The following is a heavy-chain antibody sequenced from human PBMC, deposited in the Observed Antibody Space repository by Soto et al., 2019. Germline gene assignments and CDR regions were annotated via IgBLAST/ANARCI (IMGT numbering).Heavy chain of an antibody. Sequence: PSETLSLTCTVSGGSISSGGYYWSWIRQHPGKGLEWIGYIYYGGSTYYNPSLKSRATISGDTSKNQFSLKLSSVTAADTAVYYRARGGYYYENSGQNDYDHWGQGILVTVSS. CDR2: IYYGGST. D-gene: IGHD3-22*01. CDR3: ARGGYYYENSGQNDYDH. J-gene: IGHJ4*01. V-gene: IGHV4-31*03. CDR1: GGSISSGGYY.